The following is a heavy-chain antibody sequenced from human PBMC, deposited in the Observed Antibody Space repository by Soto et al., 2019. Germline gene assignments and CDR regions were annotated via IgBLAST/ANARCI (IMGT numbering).Heavy chain of an antibody. V-gene: IGHV3-7*01. CDR1: GFTLSHFW. CDR3: ARDRAYNIFDY. CDR2: IRPDGSES. D-gene: IGHD1-1*01. J-gene: IGHJ4*02. Sequence: GGSLRLSCAASGFTLSHFWMGWVRQAPGKGLEWVANIRPDGSESHYVDSAKGRFTISRDNAKDSLYLQINSLRAEDTAMYYCARDRAYNIFDYWGLGTLVTVSS.